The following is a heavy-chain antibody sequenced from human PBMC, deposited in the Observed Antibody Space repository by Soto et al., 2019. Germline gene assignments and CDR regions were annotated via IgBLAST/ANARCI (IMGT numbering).Heavy chain of an antibody. CDR1: GFTFSNYW. CDR3: VRDEGLYLLVRGFDC. D-gene: IGHD3-10*01. CDR2: INRDGRDI. V-gene: IGHV3-74*01. J-gene: IGHJ4*02. Sequence: GGSLRLSCAASGFTFSNYWMHWVRQVPGKGLVWVARINRDGRDINYADSVRGRFTISRDNAKNTLYLQMNSLRTEDTALYHCVRDEGLYLLVRGFDCWGQGTMVTVSS.